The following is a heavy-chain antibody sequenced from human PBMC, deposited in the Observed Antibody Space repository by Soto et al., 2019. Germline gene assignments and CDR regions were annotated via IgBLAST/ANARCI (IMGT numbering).Heavy chain of an antibody. CDR3: GALLAGG. V-gene: IGHV4-30-4*01. D-gene: IGHD3-16*01. Sequence: QVQLQEPGPRLVSPSETLSLTCTVSGASVTSGDFYWSGIRQPPGKGLEWIGYIYYNETAYYTPSVKSRTAISVDTSKNHFTLTLSSVTAADTAIYYCGALLAGGWGQGSLVTVSS. CDR2: IYYNETA. J-gene: IGHJ4*02. CDR1: GASVTSGDFY.